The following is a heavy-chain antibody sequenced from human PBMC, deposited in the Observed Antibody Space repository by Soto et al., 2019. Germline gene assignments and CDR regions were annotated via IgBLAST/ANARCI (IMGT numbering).Heavy chain of an antibody. CDR2: ISSSSSYT. CDR1: GFTFSYYY. Sequence: PGGSLRLSCAASGFTFSYYYMSWIRQAPGKGLEWVSYISSSSSYTNYADSVKGRFTISRDNAKNSLYLQMNSLRAEDTAVYYCARDSSNXGYYWFAPHFSHYGMDVWGQGTTVTVSS. CDR3: ARDSSNXGYYWFAPHFSHYGMDV. D-gene: IGHD3-3*01. V-gene: IGHV3-11*06. J-gene: IGHJ6*02.